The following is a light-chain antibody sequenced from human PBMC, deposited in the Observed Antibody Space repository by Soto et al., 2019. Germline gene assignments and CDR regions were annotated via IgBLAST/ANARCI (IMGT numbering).Light chain of an antibody. CDR2: GAS. J-gene: IGKJ2*01. V-gene: IGKV3-15*01. CDR1: QSVDSH. CDR3: QHYNYWPHT. Sequence: EKVMTQSPATLSVSPGERATLSCRASQSVDSHLAWYQQKPGQAPRLLIYGASNRATGVPARFTGSGSGTEFTLTISSLQSEDVALYYCQHYNYWPHTFGQGTKREIK.